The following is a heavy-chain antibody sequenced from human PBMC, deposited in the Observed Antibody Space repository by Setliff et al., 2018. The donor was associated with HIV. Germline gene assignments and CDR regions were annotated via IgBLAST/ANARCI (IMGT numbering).Heavy chain of an antibody. V-gene: IGHV1-3*01. D-gene: IGHD5-18*01. J-gene: IGHJ4*02. CDR3: ARSLREYSYGSPDY. CDR2: INAGTGNT. Sequence: EASVKVSCKASGYRFTGFAIRWVRQAPGQRFEWMGWINAGTGNTKYSQKFQDRVTISRDIHANTAYMELSSLRSEDTAIYYCARSLREYSYGSPDYWGPGTLVTVSS. CDR1: GYRFTGFA.